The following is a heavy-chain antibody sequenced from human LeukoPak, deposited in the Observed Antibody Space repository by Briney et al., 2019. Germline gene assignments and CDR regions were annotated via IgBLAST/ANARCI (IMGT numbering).Heavy chain of an antibody. J-gene: IGHJ3*01. Sequence: PGGSLRLSCATSGFTFSSYAMRWVRQAPGKGLEWVSAISGSGGSTYYADSVKGRFTISRDNSKNTLYLQMNSLRGDDTAVYYCTRATTGSRNAYDLWGQGTMVIVSS. CDR3: TRATTGSRNAYDL. V-gene: IGHV3-23*01. CDR2: ISGSGGST. CDR1: GFTFSSYA. D-gene: IGHD1-1*01.